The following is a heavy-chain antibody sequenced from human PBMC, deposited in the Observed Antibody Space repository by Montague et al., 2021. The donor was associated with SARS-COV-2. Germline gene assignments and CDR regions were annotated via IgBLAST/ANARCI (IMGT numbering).Heavy chain of an antibody. CDR1: GGSISSSSHY. Sequence: SETLSLTCTVSGGSISSSSHYRGWIRQPLGKGLKWIGRIYYSGSTYYNPSLKSRVTISVDTSKNQFSLKLSSVTAADTAVYYCARVGCQRQVRLSGMDVWGQGTTVTVSS. D-gene: IGHD6-13*01. V-gene: IGHV4-39*07. CDR3: ARVGCQRQVRLSGMDV. CDR2: IYYSGST. J-gene: IGHJ6*02.